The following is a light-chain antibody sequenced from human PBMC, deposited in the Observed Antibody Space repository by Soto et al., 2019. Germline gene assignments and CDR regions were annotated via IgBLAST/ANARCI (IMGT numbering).Light chain of an antibody. Sequence: EVVMTQSPVTLSVSPGERATLSCRASQSITTNLAWYQQKPGQAPRLLIYGASTRATGVPARFSGSGSGTQLTLTISSLQSEDFALYYCQQYNDWPPKRTFGQGTRV. CDR3: QQYNDWPPKRT. J-gene: IGKJ1*01. CDR2: GAS. V-gene: IGKV3-15*01. CDR1: QSITTN.